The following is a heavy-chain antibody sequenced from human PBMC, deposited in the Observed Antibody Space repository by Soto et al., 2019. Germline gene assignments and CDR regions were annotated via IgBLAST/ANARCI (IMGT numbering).Heavy chain of an antibody. CDR2: IYWDDDK. J-gene: IGHJ4*02. V-gene: IGHV2-5*02. CDR3: ARRASSWYLDY. CDR1: GFSLSTSGVG. D-gene: IGHD6-13*01. Sequence: QITLKESGPTLVKPTQTLTLTCTFSGFSLSTSGVGVGWIRQPPGKALEWLALIYWDDDKRYSPSLKSRLTXTXGTSKNQVVLTMTNMDPVDTATYYGARRASSWYLDYWGQGTLVTVSS.